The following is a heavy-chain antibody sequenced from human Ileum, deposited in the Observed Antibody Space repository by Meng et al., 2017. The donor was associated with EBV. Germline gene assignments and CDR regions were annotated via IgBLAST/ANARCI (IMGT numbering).Heavy chain of an antibody. CDR2: LIPVLNKA. D-gene: IGHD2/OR15-2a*01. CDR1: GGSFSTYT. CDR3: ARGRGNQPLFDF. Sequence: QVQLVLSGAEVKKPGSSVKVACKTSGGSFSTYTLSWVRQAPGQGLEWMGGLIPVLNKAKSAPRFQDRVTFTADETTTTAYMELSSLTFEDTAVYFCARGRGNQPLFDFWGQGTLVTVST. J-gene: IGHJ4*02. V-gene: IGHV1-69*10.